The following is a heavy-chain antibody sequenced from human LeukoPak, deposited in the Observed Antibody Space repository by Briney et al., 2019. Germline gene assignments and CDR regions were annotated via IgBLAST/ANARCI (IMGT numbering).Heavy chain of an antibody. CDR2: INDSGST. D-gene: IGHD3-22*01. CDR3: ARKGRYYRIRLDY. CDR1: GFTLSNYD. J-gene: IGHJ4*02. V-gene: IGHV4-34*01. Sequence: PGGSLRLSCAASGFTLSNYDMNWVRQPPGKGLEWIGEINDSGSTTYNPSLKSRVSISIDRSKNQFSLKLSSVTAADTAVYYCARKGRYYRIRLDYWSQGTLVTVSS.